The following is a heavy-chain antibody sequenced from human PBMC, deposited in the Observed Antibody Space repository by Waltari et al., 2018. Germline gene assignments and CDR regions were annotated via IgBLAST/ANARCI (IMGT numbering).Heavy chain of an antibody. J-gene: IGHJ6*02. Sequence: QVQLVESGGGVVQPGRSLRLSCAASGFTFSSYGMHWVRQAPGKGLEWVAVIWYDGSNKYYADSVKGRFTISRDNSKNTLYLQMNSLRAEDTAVYYCARDEAGRYYYYGMDVWGQGTTVTVSS. V-gene: IGHV3-33*01. CDR3: ARDEAGRYYYYGMDV. CDR2: IWYDGSNK. CDR1: GFTFSSYG.